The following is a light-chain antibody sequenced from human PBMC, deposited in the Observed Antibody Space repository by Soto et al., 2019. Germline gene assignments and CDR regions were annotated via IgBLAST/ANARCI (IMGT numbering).Light chain of an antibody. CDR3: QQRSVWPPIT. CDR2: ESS. Sequence: VLTPSPATLSLSPGEQATLSCRASQSIHASLAWYQQKSGKPPRLVIYESSLRASGVPYRFGGSRSGTEFTLTINSLEPEDFAVYYCQQRSVWPPITFGQGTRLEIK. J-gene: IGKJ5*01. V-gene: IGKV3-11*01. CDR1: QSIHAS.